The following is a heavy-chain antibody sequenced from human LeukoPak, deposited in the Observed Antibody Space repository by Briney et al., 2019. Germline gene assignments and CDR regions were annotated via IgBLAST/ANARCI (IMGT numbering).Heavy chain of an antibody. Sequence: GGSLRLSCVASGFTFTDYFMSWVRQAPGKGLEWVANIKQDGSEKYYVDSVKGRFTISRDNAKNSLYLQMNSLRAEDTAVYYCARDEIGRGYSYGYVDYWGQGTLVTVSS. CDR3: ARDEIGRGYSYGYVDY. D-gene: IGHD5-18*01. CDR1: GFTFTDYF. J-gene: IGHJ4*02. CDR2: IKQDGSEK. V-gene: IGHV3-7*03.